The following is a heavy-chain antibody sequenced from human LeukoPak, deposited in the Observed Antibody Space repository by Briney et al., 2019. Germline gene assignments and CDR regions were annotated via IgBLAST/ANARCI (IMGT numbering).Heavy chain of an antibody. V-gene: IGHV1-69*06. CDR1: GGTFSSYA. J-gene: IGHJ3*02. CDR2: IIPIFGTA. Sequence: SVKVSCKASGGTFSSYAISWVRQAPGQGLEWMGGIIPIFGTANYAQKFQGRVTVTADTSTSTAYMELRSLRSEDTAVYYCARGMGYSYGHPQGAFDIWGQGTMVTVSS. D-gene: IGHD5-18*01. CDR3: ARGMGYSYGHPQGAFDI.